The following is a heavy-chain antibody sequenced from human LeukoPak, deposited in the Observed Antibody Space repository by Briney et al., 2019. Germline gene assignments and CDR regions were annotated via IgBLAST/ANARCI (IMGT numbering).Heavy chain of an antibody. J-gene: IGHJ4*02. CDR1: GGTFSSYA. V-gene: IGHV1-69*05. Sequence: SVKVSCKASGGTFSSYAISWVRQAPGQGLEWMGRIFPIFGTTNYAQKFQGRVTITTDESTSTVYMELSSPRSEDTAVYYCARGGHNYGYSYFDYWGQGTLVTVSS. D-gene: IGHD5-18*01. CDR3: ARGGHNYGYSYFDY. CDR2: IFPIFGTT.